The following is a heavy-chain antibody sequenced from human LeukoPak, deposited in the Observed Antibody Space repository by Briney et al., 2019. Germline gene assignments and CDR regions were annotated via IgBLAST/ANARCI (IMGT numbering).Heavy chain of an antibody. CDR3: ARESEGSSLAFDY. Sequence: GGSLRLSCAASGFTVSSKYMSWVRQAPGKGLEWVPVIYSGGSTYYADSVKGRFTISRDNSTNTLYLQMNSLRAEDTAVYYCARESEGSSLAFDYWGQGTLVTVSS. CDR2: IYSGGST. CDR1: GFTVSSKY. V-gene: IGHV3-66*02. D-gene: IGHD6-6*01. J-gene: IGHJ4*02.